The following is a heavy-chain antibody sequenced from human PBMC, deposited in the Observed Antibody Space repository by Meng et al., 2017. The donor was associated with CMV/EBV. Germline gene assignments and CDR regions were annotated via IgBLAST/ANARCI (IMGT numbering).Heavy chain of an antibody. V-gene: IGHV3-30-3*01. CDR1: GFTFSSYA. J-gene: IGHJ6*02. CDR3: AKGDRYCSSTSCYAHGMDV. CDR2: ISYDGSNK. Sequence: GGSLRLSCAASGFTFSSYAMHWVRQAPGKGLEWVAVISYDGSNKYYADSVKGRFTISRDNSKNTLYLQMNSLRAEDTAVYYCAKGDRYCSSTSCYAHGMDVWGQGTTVTVSS. D-gene: IGHD2-2*01.